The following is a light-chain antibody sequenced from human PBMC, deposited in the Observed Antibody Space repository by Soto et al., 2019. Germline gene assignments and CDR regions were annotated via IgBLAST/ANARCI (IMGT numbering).Light chain of an antibody. J-gene: IGKJ4*01. CDR3: QHHSRSQVLT. CDR1: QNIDNK. Sequence: EIVMTQSPATLSVSPGERATLSCRASQNIDNKLVWYQQKPGQVPRLLIYDASTRATGIPARFSGSGSGTEFTLTISSLQSEDFGVYFCQHHSRSQVLTFGGGTKVDIK. V-gene: IGKV3-15*01. CDR2: DAS.